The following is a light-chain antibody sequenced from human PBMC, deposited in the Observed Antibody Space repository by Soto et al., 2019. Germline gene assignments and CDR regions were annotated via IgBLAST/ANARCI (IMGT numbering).Light chain of an antibody. V-gene: IGLV2-14*01. J-gene: IGLJ2*01. CDR2: DVS. CDR3: SSYTSSSTLV. Sequence: QSVLTQPASVSGSPGQSITISCTGTSSDVGGYNYVSWYQQHPGKAPKLMIYDVSNRPSGVSNRFSGSKSGNTASLNISGLQAEDAADYYCSSYTSSSTLVFGGGTQLTVL. CDR1: SSDVGGYNY.